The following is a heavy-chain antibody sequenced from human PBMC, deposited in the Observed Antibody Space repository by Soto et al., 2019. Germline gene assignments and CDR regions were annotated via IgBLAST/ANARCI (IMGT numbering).Heavy chain of an antibody. Sequence: TGGSLRLSCAASGFTFSSYSMNWVRQAPGKGLEWVSYISSSSSTIYYADSVKGRFTISRDNAKNSLYLQMDSLRDEDTAVYYCARDLAARRDYGMDVWGQGTTVTVSS. CDR2: ISSSSSTI. V-gene: IGHV3-48*02. CDR3: ARDLAARRDYGMDV. CDR1: GFTFSSYS. D-gene: IGHD6-6*01. J-gene: IGHJ6*02.